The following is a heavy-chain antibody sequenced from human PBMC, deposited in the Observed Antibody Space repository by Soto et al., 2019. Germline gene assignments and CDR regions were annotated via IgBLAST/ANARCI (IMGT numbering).Heavy chain of an antibody. D-gene: IGHD2-2*01. CDR2: VSAYNGNT. V-gene: IGHV1-18*01. Sequence: GASVKVSCKASGYTFTSYGISWVRQAPGQGLEWLGWVSAYNGNTNYGQKLQGRVTMTTDTSTSTAYMEVRNLRSDDTAVYYCARGHEYCSSTSCFLYYLDEWGQGTLVTVSS. CDR1: GYTFTSYG. CDR3: ARGHEYCSSTSCFLYYLDE. J-gene: IGHJ4*02.